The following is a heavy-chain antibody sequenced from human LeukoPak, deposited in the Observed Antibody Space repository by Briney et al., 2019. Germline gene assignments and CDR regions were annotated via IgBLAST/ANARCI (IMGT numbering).Heavy chain of an antibody. D-gene: IGHD1-1*01. J-gene: IGHJ4*02. CDR3: ARDVEGVLDY. V-gene: IGHV3-7*04. CDR1: GFTFSAYW. Sequence: GGPLRLSCAASGFTFSAYWMAWVRQAPGRGLEWVANINQDESGSNYVDSVKGRFTISRDNAKNSLFLHMSSLKAEDTALYYCARDVEGVLDYWGQGTLVTVSS. CDR2: INQDESGS.